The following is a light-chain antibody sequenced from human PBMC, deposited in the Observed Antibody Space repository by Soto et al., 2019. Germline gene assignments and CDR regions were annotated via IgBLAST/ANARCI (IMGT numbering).Light chain of an antibody. CDR1: QDVRHF. V-gene: IGKV1-33*01. CDR3: QQYDRLPWT. J-gene: IGKJ1*01. CDR2: DAS. Sequence: DIQMTQSPSSLSASIGDRVTITCQASQDVRHFLNWFQQRPGKAPKLLIYDASTLERGVPSRFSGRGSGSSFTVTITSLQPEDIATYYCQQYDRLPWTFGQGTKVEMK.